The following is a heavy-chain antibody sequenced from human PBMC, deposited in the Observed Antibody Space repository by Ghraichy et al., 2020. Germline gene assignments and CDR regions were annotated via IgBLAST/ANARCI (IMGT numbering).Heavy chain of an antibody. CDR2: ISGSGGST. D-gene: IGHD1-1*01. CDR1: GFTFSSYA. CDR3: AKGLYMGWKTHFDY. Sequence: GGSLRLSCAASGFTFSSYAMSWVRQAPGKGLEWVSAISGSGGSTYYADSVKGRFTISRDNSKNTLYLQMNSLRAEDTAVYYCAKGLYMGWKTHFDYWGQGTLVTVSP. V-gene: IGHV3-23*01. J-gene: IGHJ4*02.